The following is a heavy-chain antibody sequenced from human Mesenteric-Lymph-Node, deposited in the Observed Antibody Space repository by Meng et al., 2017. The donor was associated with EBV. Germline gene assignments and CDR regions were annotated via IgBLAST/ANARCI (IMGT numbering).Heavy chain of an antibody. V-gene: IGHV4-4*02. CDR2: VFHIGST. Sequence: QGQLQESGPGRVKPSGTRSLTFRVPGGSISGKNWWSWIRQPPGKGLEWIGEVFHIGSTNYNPSLKSRVTISLDKSKNHFSLKLTSVTAADTAVYFCARVSEISGTWLDCWGQGTLVTVSS. D-gene: IGHD1-7*01. CDR1: GGSISGKNW. CDR3: ARVSEISGTWLDC. J-gene: IGHJ1*01.